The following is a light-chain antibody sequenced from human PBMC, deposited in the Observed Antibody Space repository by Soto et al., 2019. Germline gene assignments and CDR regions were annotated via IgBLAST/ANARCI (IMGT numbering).Light chain of an antibody. CDR2: GTS. J-gene: IGKJ5*01. Sequence: EILMTQSPASLSVSPGERVILSCRATQSISSNLAWYQQKPGQAPRLLIYGTSTRATGIPARFSGSGSGTEFTLTITILQSEDFALYFCQQYNNWPLTFGQGTRLEIK. CDR3: QQYNNWPLT. V-gene: IGKV3-15*01. CDR1: QSISSN.